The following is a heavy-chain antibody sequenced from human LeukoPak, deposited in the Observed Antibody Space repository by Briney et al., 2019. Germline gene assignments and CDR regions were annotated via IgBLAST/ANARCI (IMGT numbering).Heavy chain of an antibody. V-gene: IGHV3-48*04. CDR1: GFTFSSYS. Sequence: PGGSLRLSCAASGFTFSSYSMNWVRQVPGKGLEWVSYISSSSSTIYYADSVKGRFTISRDNAKNSLYLQMNSLRAEDTAVYYCARGSDGGNPEDFDYWGQGTLVTVSS. CDR2: ISSSSSTI. D-gene: IGHD4-23*01. J-gene: IGHJ4*02. CDR3: ARGSDGGNPEDFDY.